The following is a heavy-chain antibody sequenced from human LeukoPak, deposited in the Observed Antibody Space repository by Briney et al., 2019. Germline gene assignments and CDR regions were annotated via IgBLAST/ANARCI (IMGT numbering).Heavy chain of an antibody. D-gene: IGHD3-22*01. J-gene: IGHJ4*02. CDR3: ARQCYYYDSNERCDY. CDR1: GFTFSNYA. Sequence: PGGSLRLSCAASGFTFSNYAMSWGRQAPGEGVEWVSSISSGRGYIYYAHSVKGRFSISRDNAKNSLYLQMNSLRGEDTAVYYCARQCYYYDSNERCDYGGQGTLVTVS. V-gene: IGHV3-21*01. CDR2: ISSGRGYI.